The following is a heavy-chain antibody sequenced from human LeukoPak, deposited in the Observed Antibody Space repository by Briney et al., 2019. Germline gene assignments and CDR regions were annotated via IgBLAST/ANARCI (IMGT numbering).Heavy chain of an antibody. D-gene: IGHD3-22*01. V-gene: IGHV3-21*01. CDR2: ISRSSSYI. J-gene: IGHJ6*03. CDR1: GVTFSSYS. Sequence: PGGSLRLSCAASGVTFSSYSMNWVRQAPGKGREWVSSISRSSSYIYYADSVKGRFTISRDNAKNSLYLQMNSLRAEDTAVYYCASSGSHYDTSGYYYDDYYYYMDVWGKGTTVTVSS. CDR3: ASSGSHYDTSGYYYDDYYYYMDV.